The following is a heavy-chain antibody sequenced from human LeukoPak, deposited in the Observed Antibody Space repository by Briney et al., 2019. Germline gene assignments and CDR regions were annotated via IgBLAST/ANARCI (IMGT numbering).Heavy chain of an antibody. D-gene: IGHD3-10*01. CDR2: FDPEDGET. Sequence: ASVKVSCKVPGYTLTELSMHWVRQAPGKGLEWMGGFDPEDGETIYAQKFQGRVTMTEDTSTDTAYMELSSLRSEDTAVYYCATGEIVRGPRGIDYWGQGTLVTVSS. J-gene: IGHJ4*02. V-gene: IGHV1-24*01. CDR1: GYTLTELS. CDR3: ATGEIVRGPRGIDY.